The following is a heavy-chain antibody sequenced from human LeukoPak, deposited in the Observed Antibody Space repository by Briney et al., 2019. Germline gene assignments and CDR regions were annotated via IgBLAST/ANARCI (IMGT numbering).Heavy chain of an antibody. D-gene: IGHD6-13*01. CDR2: INHSGST. J-gene: IGHJ4*02. CDR3: ARVRSITAAAPQYYFDY. Sequence: SETLSLTCAVYGGSFSGYYWSWIRQPPGKGLEWIGEINHSGSTNYNPSLKSRVTISVDTSKNQFSLKLSSVTAADTAVYYCARVRSITAAAPQYYFDYWGQGTLVTVSS. V-gene: IGHV4-34*01. CDR1: GGSFSGYY.